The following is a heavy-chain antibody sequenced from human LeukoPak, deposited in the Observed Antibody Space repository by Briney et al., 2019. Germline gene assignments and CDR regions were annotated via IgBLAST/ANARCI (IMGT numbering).Heavy chain of an antibody. J-gene: IGHJ6*02. Sequence: GGSLRLSCAASGFTISSYWMNWVRQAPGKGLEWVSSMSGSGGSTYYADSVKGRFTISRDDSKNTLYLQMNSLRAEDTAVYYCARVRYGELDVWGQGTTVTVSS. V-gene: IGHV3-23*01. CDR3: ARVRYGELDV. CDR2: MSGSGGST. CDR1: GFTISSYW. D-gene: IGHD4-17*01.